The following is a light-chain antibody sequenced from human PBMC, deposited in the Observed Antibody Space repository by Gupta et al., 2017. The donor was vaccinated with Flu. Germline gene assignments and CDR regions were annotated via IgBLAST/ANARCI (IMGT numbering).Light chain of an antibody. Sequence: PAPLSLFPGQRVTLSCRASQGVSSYFAWYQQKPGQVPRLLIYDASNRATDIPARFSGSGSGTDFTLTISSLEPEDFAVYYCQHRDNWPYTFGQ. V-gene: IGKV3-11*01. CDR1: QGVSSY. CDR3: QHRDNWPYT. CDR2: DAS. J-gene: IGKJ2*01.